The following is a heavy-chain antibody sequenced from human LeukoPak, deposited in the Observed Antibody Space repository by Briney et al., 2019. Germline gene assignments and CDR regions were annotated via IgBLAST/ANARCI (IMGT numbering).Heavy chain of an antibody. CDR3: ARGREYYDFWSGYLGTDFDY. D-gene: IGHD3-3*01. CDR1: GGSFSGYY. CDR2: INHSGST. Sequence: PSETLSLTCAVYGGSFSGYYWSWIRQPPGKGLEWIGEINHSGSTNYNPSLKSRVTISVDTSKDQFSLKLSSVTAADTAVYYCARGREYYDFWSGYLGTDFDYWGQGTLVTVSS. V-gene: IGHV4-34*01. J-gene: IGHJ4*02.